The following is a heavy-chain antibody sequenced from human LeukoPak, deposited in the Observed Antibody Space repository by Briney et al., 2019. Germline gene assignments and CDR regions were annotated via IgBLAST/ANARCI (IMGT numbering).Heavy chain of an antibody. CDR2: INPSVGST. V-gene: IGHV1-46*01. CDR1: GYTFTTYY. Sequence: ASVKVSCKASGYTFTTYYVNWLRQAPGQGFEWMGIINPSVGSTSYAKSFQDRITMTRDSSISTGYMEMSRLRFDDTAVYYCARVPVRGVRWFDPWGQGTLVTVSS. J-gene: IGHJ5*02. D-gene: IGHD3-10*01. CDR3: ARVPVRGVRWFDP.